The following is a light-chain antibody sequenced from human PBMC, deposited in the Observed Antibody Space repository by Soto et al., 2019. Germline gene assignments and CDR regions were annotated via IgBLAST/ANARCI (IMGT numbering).Light chain of an antibody. CDR1: SSDVGSYNL. CDR2: EVS. V-gene: IGLV2-23*02. CDR3: CSYAGSSTYV. J-gene: IGLJ1*01. Sequence: QSVLTQPASVSGSPGQSITISCTGTSSDVGSYNLVSWYQQHPGKAPKLMIYEVSKRPPGVSNRFSGSKSGNTASLTISGFQAEDEADYYCCSYAGSSTYVFGTGTKVTVL.